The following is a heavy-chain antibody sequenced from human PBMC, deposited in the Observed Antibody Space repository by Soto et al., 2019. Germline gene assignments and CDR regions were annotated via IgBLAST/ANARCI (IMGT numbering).Heavy chain of an antibody. Sequence: LSLTCAVYGGSFSGYYWSWIRQPPGKGLEWIGEINHSGSTNYNPSLKSRVTISVDTSKNQFSLKLSSVTAADTAVYYCARHLAYCGGDCSLAAFDIWGQGTMVTVSS. CDR1: GGSFSGYY. CDR2: INHSGST. D-gene: IGHD2-21*02. J-gene: IGHJ3*02. V-gene: IGHV4-34*01. CDR3: ARHLAYCGGDCSLAAFDI.